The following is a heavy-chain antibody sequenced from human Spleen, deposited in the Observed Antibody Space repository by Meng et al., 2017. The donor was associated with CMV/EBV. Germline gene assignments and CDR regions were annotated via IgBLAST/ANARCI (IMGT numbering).Heavy chain of an antibody. CDR3: ARTPRGASWRQTDHWFFDP. Sequence: SQTLSLTCAISGDSVSSNNVAWNWIRQSPSRGLEWLGRTYYRSKWFNDYAVSVRSRITINPDTSKNQFSLQLNSVTPEDTAVYYCARTPRGASWRQTDHWFFDPWGRGTLVTVSS. CDR1: GDSVSSNNVA. CDR2: TYYRSKWFN. V-gene: IGHV6-1*01. J-gene: IGHJ2*01. D-gene: IGHD1-1*01.